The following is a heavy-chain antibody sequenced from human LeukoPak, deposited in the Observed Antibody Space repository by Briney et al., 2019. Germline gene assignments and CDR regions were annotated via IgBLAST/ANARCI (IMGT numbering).Heavy chain of an antibody. V-gene: IGHV4-34*01. CDR3: ARGKDYSKWGNY. CDR2: IHPSGRP. Sequence: PSETLSLTCGVYGGSLSGYYWTWIRQPPGKGLEWIGEIHPSGRPYYNPSLESRVTMSLDTSENQFSLKMSSVTAADTAIYYCARGKDYSKWGNYGGQGTLATVPS. D-gene: IGHD3-16*01. CDR1: GGSLSGYY. J-gene: IGHJ4*02.